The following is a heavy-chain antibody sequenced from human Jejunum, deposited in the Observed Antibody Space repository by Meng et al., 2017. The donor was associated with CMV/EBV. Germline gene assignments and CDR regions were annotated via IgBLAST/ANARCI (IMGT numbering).Heavy chain of an antibody. J-gene: IGHJ4*02. D-gene: IGHD2-15*01. CDR3: AKDIGTWTRGYYFDY. V-gene: IGHV3-30*02. Sequence: GFTFSDDGMHWVRQTPGTGLEWVAYVRYVVTTKYYADSVKGRFTISKDNSRNTVYLQMDSLRPDDTGVYYCAKDIGTWTRGYYFDYWGQGALVTVSS. CDR2: VRYVVTTK. CDR1: GFTFSDDG.